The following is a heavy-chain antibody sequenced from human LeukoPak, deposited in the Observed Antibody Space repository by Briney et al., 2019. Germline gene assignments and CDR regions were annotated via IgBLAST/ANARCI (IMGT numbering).Heavy chain of an antibody. CDR2: INSGGSGT. Sequence: GGSLRLSCAASGFNFASHWMHWVRQTPGKGLVWVSRINSGGSGTSYADFVEGRFTISRDNSKNTLYLQMNSLRAEDTAMFYCAKISGGGEYYFDYWGQGTLVTVSS. CDR3: AKISGGGEYYFDY. CDR1: GFNFASHW. D-gene: IGHD3-16*01. J-gene: IGHJ4*02. V-gene: IGHV3-74*01.